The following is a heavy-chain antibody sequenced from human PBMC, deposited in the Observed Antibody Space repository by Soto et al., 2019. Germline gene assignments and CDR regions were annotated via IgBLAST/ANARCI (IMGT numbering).Heavy chain of an antibody. J-gene: IGHJ1*01. Sequence: EVQLLESGGGLVQPGGSLRLSCAASGFTFSSYAMSWVRQAPGKGLEWVSAISGSGGSTYYADSVKGRFTITRDNSKNTLYLQMNSLRAEDTAVYYCAKIGAAAPSPTENQHWGQGTLVTVSS. V-gene: IGHV3-23*01. D-gene: IGHD6-13*01. CDR3: AKIGAAAPSPTENQH. CDR1: GFTFSSYA. CDR2: ISGSGGST.